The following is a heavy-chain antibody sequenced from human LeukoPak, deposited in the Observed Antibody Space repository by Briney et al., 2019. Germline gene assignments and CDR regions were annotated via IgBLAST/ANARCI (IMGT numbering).Heavy chain of an antibody. CDR1: GGSISSGSYY. J-gene: IGHJ6*03. D-gene: IGHD2-2*01. V-gene: IGHV4-61*02. CDR3: ARASLYRDYYYYYMDV. Sequence: SETLSLTCTVSGGSISSGSYYWSWIRQPAGKGLEWIGRIYTSGSTNYNPSLKSRVTISVDTSKNQFSLKLSSVTAADTAVYYCARASLYRDYYYYYMDVWGKGTTVTVSS. CDR2: IYTSGST.